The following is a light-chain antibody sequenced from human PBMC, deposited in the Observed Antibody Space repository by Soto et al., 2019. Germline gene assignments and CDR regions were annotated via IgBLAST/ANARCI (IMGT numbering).Light chain of an antibody. V-gene: IGKV1-5*01. CDR1: QSISSW. CDR2: DAS. Sequence: DIQMTQSPSTLSASVGDRVTITCRASQSISSWLAWYQQKPGKAPKLLIYDASSLESGVPSRFSGSGSGTEFTLTISSLQPDDFAPYYCQQYNSYSPTPFGQGPKLEIK. J-gene: IGKJ2*01. CDR3: QQYNSYSPTP.